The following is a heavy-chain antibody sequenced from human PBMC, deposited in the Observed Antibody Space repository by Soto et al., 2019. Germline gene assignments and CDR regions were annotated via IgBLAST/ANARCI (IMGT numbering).Heavy chain of an antibody. J-gene: IGHJ4*02. CDR1: GGSISSDY. CDR2: TYY. CDR3: ATVRSHSFDY. Sequence: HVQLQESGPGLVKPSQTLSLTCTVSGGSISSDYTGSTYYNPSLKSRLTISIDTSKNQFSLSLRSVTAADPAVYYCATVRSHSFDYWGQGTLVTVSS. V-gene: IGHV4-59*06.